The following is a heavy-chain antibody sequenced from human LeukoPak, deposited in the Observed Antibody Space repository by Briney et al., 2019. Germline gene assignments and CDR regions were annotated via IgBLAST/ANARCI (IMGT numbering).Heavy chain of an antibody. CDR2: TYCRSKWYT. J-gene: IGHJ2*01. Sequence: SQTLTLTCAISGDSVSSNSAAWNWIRQSPSRGLEWLRRTYCRSKWYTDYAVSVKSRITINPDTSKSQFSLQLNSVTPEDTAVYYCARERDGYNYVELWCFDLWGRGTLDTVSS. D-gene: IGHD5-24*01. V-gene: IGHV6-1*01. CDR1: GDSVSSNSAA. CDR3: ARERDGYNYVELWCFDL.